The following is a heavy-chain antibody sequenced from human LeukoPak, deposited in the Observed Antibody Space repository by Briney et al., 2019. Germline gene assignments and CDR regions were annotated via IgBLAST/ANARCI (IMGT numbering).Heavy chain of an antibody. CDR3: ATPTVTYNYYYYMDV. D-gene: IGHD4-17*01. CDR1: GFTFSSYA. V-gene: IGHV3-23*01. Sequence: GGSLRLFCAASGFTFSSYAMSWVRQAPGKGLEWVSDISGSGGSTNYADSVKGRFTISRDNSKKTLFLQMNSLRAEDTVVYYCATPTVTYNYYYYMDVWGKGTTVTVSS. CDR2: ISGSGGST. J-gene: IGHJ6*03.